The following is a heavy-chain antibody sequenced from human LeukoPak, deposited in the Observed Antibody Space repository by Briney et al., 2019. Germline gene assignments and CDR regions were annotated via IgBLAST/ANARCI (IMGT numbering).Heavy chain of an antibody. CDR2: VSDSGST. V-gene: IGHV4-59*01. Sequence: SETLSLTCTVSRGSISGFYWSWIRQPPGKGLEWIGYVSDSGSTNYNSSLRSRVTISRDASTSQFSLRLSSVTTADTAVYYCATAGQLLVFGSWGQGTLVTVSS. J-gene: IGHJ5*01. CDR1: RGSISGFY. CDR3: ATAGQLLVFGS. D-gene: IGHD6-13*01.